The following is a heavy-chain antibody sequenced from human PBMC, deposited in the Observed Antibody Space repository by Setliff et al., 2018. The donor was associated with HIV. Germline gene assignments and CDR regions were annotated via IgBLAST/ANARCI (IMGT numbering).Heavy chain of an antibody. CDR1: GASIRGHY. CDR3: ARSLVPSGYYYGRHAFDI. CDR2: IYYSGNT. J-gene: IGHJ3*02. V-gene: IGHV4-59*08. Sequence: SETLSLTCSVSGASIRGHYWSWIRQSPGKGLEWIGNIYYSGNTNYNPSFKSRVTISVDTSKNQLSLRVNSVTAADTAVYYCARSLVPSGYYYGRHAFDIWGQGTKVTVSS. D-gene: IGHD3-22*01.